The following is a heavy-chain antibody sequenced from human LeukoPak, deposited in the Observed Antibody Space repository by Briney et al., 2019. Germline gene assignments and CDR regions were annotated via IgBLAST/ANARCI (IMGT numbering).Heavy chain of an antibody. D-gene: IGHD3-9*01. V-gene: IGHV3-64D*06. CDR2: INSNGGST. CDR3: ADILTGYYRY. J-gene: IGHJ4*02. CDR1: GFIFSSYA. Sequence: PGGSLRLSCSASGFIFSSYAMHWVRQAPGKGLEYVSAINSNGGSTYYADSVKGRFTISRDNSKNTLYLQMSSLRAEDTAVYYCADILTGYYRYWGQGTLVTVSS.